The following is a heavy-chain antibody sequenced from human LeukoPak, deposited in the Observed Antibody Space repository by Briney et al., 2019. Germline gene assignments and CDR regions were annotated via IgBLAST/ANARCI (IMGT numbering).Heavy chain of an antibody. D-gene: IGHD1-1*01. J-gene: IGHJ4*02. CDR3: ARNVNHWNHVDC. V-gene: IGHV3-33*01. Sequence: GGSLRLSCTASGFTFSSYGMHWVRQAPGKWLEWVTFIYNDGSQEYYADSVKGRFSISRDNSKNTLYLQMNSLRDEDTAIYYCARNVNHWNHVDCWGQGTRVTVSS. CDR1: GFTFSSYG. CDR2: IYNDGSQE.